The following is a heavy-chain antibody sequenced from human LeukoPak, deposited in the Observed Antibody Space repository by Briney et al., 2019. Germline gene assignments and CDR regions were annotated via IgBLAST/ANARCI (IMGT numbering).Heavy chain of an antibody. CDR3: ARVYYSSSYDYWYFDL. D-gene: IGHD6-13*01. J-gene: IGHJ2*01. CDR2: IYYSGST. V-gene: IGHV4-59*01. CDR1: GFTLSSYA. Sequence: GSLRLSCAASGFTLSSYAMSWVRQPPGKGLEWIGYIYYSGSTNYNPSLKSRVTISVDTSKNQFSLKLSSVTAADTAVYYCARVYYSSSYDYWYFDLWGRGTLVTVSS.